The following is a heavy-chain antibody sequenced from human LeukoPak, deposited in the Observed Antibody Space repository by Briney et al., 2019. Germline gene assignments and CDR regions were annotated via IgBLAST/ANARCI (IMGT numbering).Heavy chain of an antibody. V-gene: IGHV4-59*01. CDR2: IYYSGST. Sequence: KPSETLSLTCTVSGGSISSYYWSWLRQPPGKGLEWIGYIYYSGSTNYNPSLKSRVTISVDTSKNQFSLKLSSVTAADTAVYYCARDRGDILTGYPYYFDYWGQGTLVTVSS. CDR1: GGSISSYY. CDR3: ARDRGDILTGYPYYFDY. D-gene: IGHD3-9*01. J-gene: IGHJ4*02.